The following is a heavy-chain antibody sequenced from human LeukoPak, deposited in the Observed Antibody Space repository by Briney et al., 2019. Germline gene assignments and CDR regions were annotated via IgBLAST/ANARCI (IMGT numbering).Heavy chain of an antibody. CDR2: ISYDGSNK. V-gene: IGHV3-30*03. CDR1: GFTVNSNY. J-gene: IGHJ4*02. D-gene: IGHD6-13*01. Sequence: GGSLRLSCAASGFTVNSNYMIWVRQAPGKGLEWVAVISYDGSNKYYADSVKGRFTISRDNSKNTLYLQMNSLRAEDTAVYYCARVQQLVFGDFDYWGRGTLVTVSS. CDR3: ARVQQLVFGDFDY.